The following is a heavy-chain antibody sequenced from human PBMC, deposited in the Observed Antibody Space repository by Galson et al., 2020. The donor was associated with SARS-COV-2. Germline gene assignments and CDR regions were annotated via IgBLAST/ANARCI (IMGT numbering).Heavy chain of an antibody. D-gene: IGHD3-22*01. V-gene: IGHV4-34*01. Sequence: SQASETLSLTCDFYGGSYSDFYSGFYWSWVRQPPGKGLEWIGEIKHSGSSSYNPSLKSRVTISVDKSKNQLSLKLTSVTAADTAVYFCAGGPWAGYDRSAYVYFENWGQGTLVTVSS. CDR2: IKHSGSS. CDR1: GGSYSDFYSGFY. CDR3: AGGPWAGYDRSAYVYFEN. J-gene: IGHJ1*01.